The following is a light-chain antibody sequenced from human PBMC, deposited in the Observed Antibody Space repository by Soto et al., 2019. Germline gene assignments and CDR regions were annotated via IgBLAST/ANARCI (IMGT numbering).Light chain of an antibody. CDR3: QQYGSSPWT. V-gene: IGKV3-20*01. Sequence: EIVLTQSPGTLSFSPGERATLSFSASQSVSSSYLAWYQQKPGQAPRLLIYGASSRATGIPDRFSGSGSGIDFTLTISRLEPEDFAVYYCQQYGSSPWTFGQRTKVDI. CDR1: QSVSSSY. CDR2: GAS. J-gene: IGKJ1*01.